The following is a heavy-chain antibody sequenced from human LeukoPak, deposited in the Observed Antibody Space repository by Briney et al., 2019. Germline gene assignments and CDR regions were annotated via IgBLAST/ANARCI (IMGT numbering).Heavy chain of an antibody. Sequence: ASVKISYKVSGYTFTDYYMHWVQQAPGKGLEWMGLVDPEDGETIYAEKFQGRVTITADTSTDTAYMELSSLRSEDTAVYYCATVGDLPFDYWGQGTLVTVSS. CDR2: VDPEDGET. J-gene: IGHJ4*02. CDR1: GYTFTDYY. D-gene: IGHD4-17*01. V-gene: IGHV1-69-2*01. CDR3: ATVGDLPFDY.